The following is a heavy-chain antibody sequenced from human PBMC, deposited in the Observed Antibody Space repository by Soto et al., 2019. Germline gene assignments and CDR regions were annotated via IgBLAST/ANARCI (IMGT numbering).Heavy chain of an antibody. CDR3: ARLGETRSFRDWNPKGYYYYYMDV. D-gene: IGHD1-1*01. V-gene: IGHV4-39*01. CDR2: FYYSGST. J-gene: IGHJ6*03. CDR1: GGSISSSSYY. Sequence: PSETLSLTCTVSGGSISSSSYYWGWIRQPPGKGLEWIGSFYYSGSTYYNPSLKSRVTISVDTSKNQFSLKLISVTAADTAVYYFARLGETRSFRDWNPKGYYYYYMDVWGKGTTVTVSS.